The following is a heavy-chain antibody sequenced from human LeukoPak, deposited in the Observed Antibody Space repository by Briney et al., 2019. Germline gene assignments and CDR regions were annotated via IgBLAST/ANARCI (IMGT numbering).Heavy chain of an antibody. V-gene: IGHV3-53*01. CDR3: GGVLASPKQWFDP. CDR1: GFTVSANH. CDR2: IYNDGNT. Sequence: GGSLRLSCAASGFTVSANHMSWVRQAPGKGLEWVSVIYNDGNTYYADSVKGRFTISRDNTKNTLYLQMNSLRGDDTAVYYCGGVLASPKQWFDPWGQGTLVTVSS. D-gene: IGHD2-8*02. J-gene: IGHJ5*02.